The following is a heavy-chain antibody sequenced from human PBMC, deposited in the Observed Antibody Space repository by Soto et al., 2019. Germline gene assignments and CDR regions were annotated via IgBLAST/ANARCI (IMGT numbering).Heavy chain of an antibody. CDR2: IYYSGST. D-gene: IGHD4-17*01. CDR1: GGSIRSYY. J-gene: IGHJ4*02. V-gene: IGHV4-59*12. CDR3: ARTRLGDPFDY. Sequence: PSETLSLTCPVSGGSIRSYYLSWIRQPPGKGLERIGYIYYSGSTNYNPSLKSRVTISVDTSKNQFSLKLSSVTAADTAVYYCARTRLGDPFDYWGQGTLVTVSS.